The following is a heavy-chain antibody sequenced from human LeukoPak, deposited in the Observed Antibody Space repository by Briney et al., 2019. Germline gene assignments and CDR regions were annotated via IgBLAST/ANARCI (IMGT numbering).Heavy chain of an antibody. D-gene: IGHD1-26*01. CDR1: GFTFTSHG. CDR3: ARDRSYGSLDD. Sequence: GSLRLSCAASGFTFTSHGFHWVRQAPGKGLEWVALIWFDGSKRNYGDSFQGRFTNSRDDSTDTLHLQMNSLRVDDTAVYYCARDRSYGSLDDWGPGTLVTVSS. CDR2: IWFDGSKR. J-gene: IGHJ4*02. V-gene: IGHV3-33*01.